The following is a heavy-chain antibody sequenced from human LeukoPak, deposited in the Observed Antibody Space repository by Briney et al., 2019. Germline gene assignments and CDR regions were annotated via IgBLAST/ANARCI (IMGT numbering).Heavy chain of an antibody. D-gene: IGHD3-3*01. CDR3: ARGPRPTYYDFWSGYYTGEYFDY. CDR1: GGTFSSYA. Sequence: SVKVSCKASGGTFSSYAISWVRQAPGQGLEWMGGIIPIFGSANYAQKFQGRVTITADESTSTAYMELSSLRSEDTAVYYCARGPRPTYYDFWSGYYTGEYFDYWGQGTLVTVSS. CDR2: IIPIFGSA. J-gene: IGHJ4*02. V-gene: IGHV1-69*01.